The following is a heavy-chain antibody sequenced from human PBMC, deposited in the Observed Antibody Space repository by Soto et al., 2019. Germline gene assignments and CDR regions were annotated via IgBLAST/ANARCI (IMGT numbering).Heavy chain of an antibody. CDR3: ARSGRDGYNWETDY. CDR1: GGSISSYY. J-gene: IGHJ4*02. CDR2: IYYSGST. D-gene: IGHD5-12*01. V-gene: IGHV4-59*01. Sequence: QVQLQESGPGLVKPSETLSLTCTVSGGSISSYYWSWVRQPPGKGLEWIGYIYYSGSTNYNPSLKSRVTISVDTSKNQFSLKLSSVTAADTAVYSCARSGRDGYNWETDYWGQGTLVTVSS.